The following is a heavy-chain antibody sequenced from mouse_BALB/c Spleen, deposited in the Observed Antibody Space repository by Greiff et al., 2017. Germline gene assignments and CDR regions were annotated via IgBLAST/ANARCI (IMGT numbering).Heavy chain of an antibody. V-gene: IGHV2-9*02. CDR2: IWGGGGI. J-gene: IGHJ2*01. CDR3: ARDDY. CDR1: GFSLNSYG. Sequence: VQLQESGPGLVAPSQSLSITCTVSGFSLNSYGVHWVRQPPGKGLEWLGVIWGGGGIIYNSALMSRLSISKDNSKSQVFLKMNSLQIDDTAMYFCARDDYWGQGTTLTVSS.